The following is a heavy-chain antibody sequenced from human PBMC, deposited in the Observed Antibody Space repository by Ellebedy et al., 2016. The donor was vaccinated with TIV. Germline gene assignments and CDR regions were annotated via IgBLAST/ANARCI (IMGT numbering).Heavy chain of an antibody. Sequence: GESLKISCEVSGFSFRNYWMSWVRQAPGKGLEWVANINGDGSKKYYVDSVKGRFTISRDNGKNSVYLQMNSLRAEDTALYYCARDGAYGDYSPGYYGMDVWGQGTTVTVSS. V-gene: IGHV3-7*03. CDR3: ARDGAYGDYSPGYYGMDV. J-gene: IGHJ6*02. CDR1: GFSFRNYW. CDR2: INGDGSKK. D-gene: IGHD4-17*01.